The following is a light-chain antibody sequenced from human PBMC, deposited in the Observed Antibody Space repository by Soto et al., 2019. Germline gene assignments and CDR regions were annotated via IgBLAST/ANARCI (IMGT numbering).Light chain of an antibody. V-gene: IGLV2-23*01. Sequence: QSVLTQPASVSGSPGQSITISCTGTSSDVGSYNLVSWYQQHPGKAPKLMIYEGSKRPSGVSNRFSGSKSGNTASLTISGLQAEDEADYYCCSYAGPSTFVVFGGRTQLTVL. CDR2: EGS. CDR1: SSDVGSYNL. J-gene: IGLJ2*01. CDR3: CSYAGPSTFVV.